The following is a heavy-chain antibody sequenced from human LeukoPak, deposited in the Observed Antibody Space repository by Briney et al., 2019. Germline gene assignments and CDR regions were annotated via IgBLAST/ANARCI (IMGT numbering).Heavy chain of an antibody. D-gene: IGHD3-3*01. V-gene: IGHV1-18*01. Sequence: GASVKVSCKASGYTFTSYDINWVRQATGQGLEWMGWISTYNGNTDFAQKLQGRVTMTTDTSTSTAYMELRSLRSDDTAVYYCARDLYDFWSGYPNPNDYWGQGTLVTVSS. J-gene: IGHJ4*02. CDR3: ARDLYDFWSGYPNPNDY. CDR2: ISTYNGNT. CDR1: GYTFTSYD.